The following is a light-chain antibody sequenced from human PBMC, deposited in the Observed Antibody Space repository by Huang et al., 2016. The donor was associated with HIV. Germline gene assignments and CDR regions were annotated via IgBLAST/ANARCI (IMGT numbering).Light chain of an antibody. V-gene: IGKV1-5*03. Sequence: DIQMTQSPSTLSASVGDRVTITCRASQSISSWLVWYQQKPGKAPKLLIDKASNLESGVPSRLSGSGSGTEFTLTISSLQPDDFATYYCQQYNSYPLTFGGGTKVQIK. CDR2: KAS. CDR1: QSISSW. J-gene: IGKJ4*01. CDR3: QQYNSYPLT.